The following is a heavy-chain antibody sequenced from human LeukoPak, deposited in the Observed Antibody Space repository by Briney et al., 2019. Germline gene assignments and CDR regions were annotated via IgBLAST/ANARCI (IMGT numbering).Heavy chain of an antibody. CDR1: GGSMSSYY. D-gene: IGHD3-10*01. J-gene: IGHJ4*02. Sequence: SETLSLTCSVSGGSMSSYYWICIRHPAGKPLEGIGRIYTCGSTNYNPPLKSRVTMSVDTSKIQFSLKLSSVTAADTAVYYCARNGGSGNLDYWGQGTLVTVSS. CDR3: ARNGGSGNLDY. V-gene: IGHV4-4*07. CDR2: IYTCGST.